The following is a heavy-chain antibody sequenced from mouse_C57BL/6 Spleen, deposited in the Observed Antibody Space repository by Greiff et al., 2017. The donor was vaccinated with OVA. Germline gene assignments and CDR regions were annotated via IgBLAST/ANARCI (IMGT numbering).Heavy chain of an antibody. CDR3: TRNYGSSYAYY. CDR2: IDPETGGT. D-gene: IGHD1-1*01. V-gene: IGHV1-15*01. CDR1: GYTFTDYE. J-gene: IGHJ2*01. Sequence: QVQLQQSGAELVRPGASVTLSCKASGYTFTDYEMHWVKQTPVHGLEWIGAIDPETGGTAYNQKFKGKAILTADKSSSTAYMELRSLTSEDSAVYYCTRNYGSSYAYYWGQGTTLTVSS.